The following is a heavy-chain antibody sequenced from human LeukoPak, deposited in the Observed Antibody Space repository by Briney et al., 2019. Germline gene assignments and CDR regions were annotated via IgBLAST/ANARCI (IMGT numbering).Heavy chain of an antibody. J-gene: IGHJ6*02. D-gene: IGHD2-2*01. CDR1: GFTFSDYY. CDR3: ARLRFGDNIVVVPAATLHYGMDV. Sequence: GGSLRLSCAASGFTFSDYYMSWIRQAPGKGLEWVSYISSSGSTIYYADSVKGRFTISRDNAKNSLYLQMDSLRAEDTAVYYCARLRFGDNIVVVPAATLHYGMDVWGQGTTVTVSS. V-gene: IGHV3-11*01. CDR2: ISSSGSTI.